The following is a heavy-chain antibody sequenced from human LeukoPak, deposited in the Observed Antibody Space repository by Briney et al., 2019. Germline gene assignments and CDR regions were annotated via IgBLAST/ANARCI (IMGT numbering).Heavy chain of an antibody. D-gene: IGHD6-19*01. CDR2: FYTSGST. J-gene: IGHJ4*02. V-gene: IGHV4-4*07. CDR3: ARAHSSGWLFDY. Sequence: SEKLSLNCSVSGGPISSYYLSWIRQPAGKGLEWIWRFYTSGSTNYNPSLKSRVTMSVDTSKNQFSLKLSSVTAADTAVYYCARAHSSGWLFDYWGQGTLVTVSS. CDR1: GGPISSYY.